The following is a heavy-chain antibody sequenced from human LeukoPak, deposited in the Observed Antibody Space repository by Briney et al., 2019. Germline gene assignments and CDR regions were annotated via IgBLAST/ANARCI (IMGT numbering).Heavy chain of an antibody. V-gene: IGHV1-18*01. CDR3: ARDSPIGYYYDSSGYSPGRAPFDY. CDR2: ISAYNGNT. CDR1: GHTLTSYA. J-gene: IGHJ4*02. Sequence: ASVKLSCKASGHTLTSYAISWVRHAPGQGLEWMGWISAYNGNTNYAQKLQGRVTMTTDTSTSTAYMELRSLRSDDTAVYYCARDSPIGYYYDSSGYSPGRAPFDYWGQGTLVTVSS. D-gene: IGHD3-22*01.